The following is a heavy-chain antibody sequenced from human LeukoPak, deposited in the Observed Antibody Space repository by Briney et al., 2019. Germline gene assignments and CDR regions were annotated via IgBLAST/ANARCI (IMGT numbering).Heavy chain of an antibody. V-gene: IGHV4-39*07. CDR1: GGSISSSYSY. CDR3: ARRSHDYVWGSHNWFDP. Sequence: SETLSLTCTVSGGSISSSYSYWGWIRQPPGKGLEWIGNIYYSGSTYYSPSLTSRVTVSVDTSENQFSLKLSSVTAADTAVYYCARRSHDYVWGSHNWFDPWGQGTLVTVSS. J-gene: IGHJ5*02. D-gene: IGHD3-16*01. CDR2: IYYSGST.